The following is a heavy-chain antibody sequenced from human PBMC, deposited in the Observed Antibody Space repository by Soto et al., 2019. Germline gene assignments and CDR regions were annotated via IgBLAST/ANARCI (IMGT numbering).Heavy chain of an antibody. CDR1: GYTLTEVS. J-gene: IGHJ5*02. D-gene: IGHD3-3*01. CDR3: TTHTRGEVDLSGVRFDP. CDR2: FDPEDGET. Sequence: QVQLVQSGAEVKKPGASVKVSCKVSGYTLTEVSMHWVRQPPGKGLEWMGAFDPEDGETIYAQKFQGRVTMTEDTSPDTAYIELSSLRSEDTAVYYCTTHTRGEVDLSGVRFDPCGQGTLVTVSS. V-gene: IGHV1-24*01.